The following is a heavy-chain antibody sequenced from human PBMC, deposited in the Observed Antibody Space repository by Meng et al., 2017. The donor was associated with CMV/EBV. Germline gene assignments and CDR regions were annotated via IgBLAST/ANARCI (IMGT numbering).Heavy chain of an antibody. CDR3: AKDLRTTAFDY. J-gene: IGHJ4*02. CDR1: GFTFSSYG. CDR2: IWYDGSNK. Sequence: GESLKISCAASGFTFSSYGMHWVRQAPGKGLEWVAVIWYDGSNKYYADSVKGRFSISRDNSKNTLYLQMNSLRAEDTAVYYCAKDLRTTAFDYWGQGTLVTSPQ. V-gene: IGHV3-33*06. D-gene: IGHD4-17*01.